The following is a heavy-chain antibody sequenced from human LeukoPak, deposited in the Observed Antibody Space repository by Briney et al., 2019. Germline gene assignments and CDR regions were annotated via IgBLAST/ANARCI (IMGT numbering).Heavy chain of an antibody. CDR2: IYTSGST. D-gene: IGHD3-22*01. CDR3: ARGRFYYESRGFSYYFDL. CDR1: GVSLSRYY. V-gene: IGHV4-4*07. Sequence: SETLSLTCIVSGVSLSRYYWSWLRQPAGKRLEWIGRIYTSGSTIYNPSLKSRVTMSIDTSKNQFSLKLSSVTAADTAVYYCARGRFYYESRGFSYYFDLWGRGTLVTVS. J-gene: IGHJ4*02.